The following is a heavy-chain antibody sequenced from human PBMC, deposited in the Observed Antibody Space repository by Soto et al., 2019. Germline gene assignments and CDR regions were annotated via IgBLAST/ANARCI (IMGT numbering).Heavy chain of an antibody. V-gene: IGHV4-4*02. CDR1: SGSISSSNW. Sequence: QVQLQESGPGLVKPSGTLSLTCAVSSGSISSSNWWSWVRQPPGKGLEWIGEIYHSGSTNYNPSLKSRVTISVDKSKNQFSLELSSVTAADTAVYYCARVSIPIYYYYYMDVWGKGTTVTVSS. CDR2: IYHSGST. J-gene: IGHJ6*03. CDR3: ARVSIPIYYYYYMDV.